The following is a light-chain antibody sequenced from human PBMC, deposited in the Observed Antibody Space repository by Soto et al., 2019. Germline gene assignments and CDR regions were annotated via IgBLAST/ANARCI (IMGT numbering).Light chain of an antibody. CDR1: QSVSRS. J-gene: IGKJ1*01. Sequence: IQMTQSPSSRSASVVYRVTITCRASQSVSRSLNWYQQRPGKAPDLLIFAASNLRSGVPSRFSGSEFGTDFTLTINNLQPEDVAIYYCQQTYRFPRTFGQGTKVDIK. CDR3: QQTYRFPRT. CDR2: AAS. V-gene: IGKV1-39*01.